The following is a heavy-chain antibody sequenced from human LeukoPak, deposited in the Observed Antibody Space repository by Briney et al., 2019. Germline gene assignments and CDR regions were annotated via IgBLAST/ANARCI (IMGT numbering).Heavy chain of an antibody. Sequence: SETLSLTCTVSGGSISSYYWSWIRQPPGKGLEWIGYIYYSGRTNYNPSLKSRVTISVDTSKNQFSLKLSSVTAADTAVYYCARDAFGDFGVAGAWSYYGMDVWGQGTTVTVSS. CDR2: IYYSGRT. CDR3: ARDAFGDFGVAGAWSYYGMDV. CDR1: GGSISSYY. J-gene: IGHJ6*02. V-gene: IGHV4-59*01. D-gene: IGHD3-3*01.